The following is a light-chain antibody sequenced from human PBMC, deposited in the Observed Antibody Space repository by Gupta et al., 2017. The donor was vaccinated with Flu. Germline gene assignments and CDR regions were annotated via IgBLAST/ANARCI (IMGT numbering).Light chain of an antibody. CDR1: QSLLHRDGKTY. Sequence: DTVMTQTPLSLSVTLAQPASISCQSSQSLLHRDGKTYLCWYLQRPGQLTQLLIYEISKRYLGVPDRFSGRGSGKDFIPKISRVEDEYVGVYYCMQSGQLPYTFGQGTKLEIK. CDR3: MQSGQLPYT. V-gene: IGKV2D-29*01. CDR2: EIS. J-gene: IGKJ2*01.